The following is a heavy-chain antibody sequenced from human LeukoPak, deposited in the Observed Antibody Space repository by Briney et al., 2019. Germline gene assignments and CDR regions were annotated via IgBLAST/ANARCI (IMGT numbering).Heavy chain of an antibody. J-gene: IGHJ4*02. CDR2: ISGYNGNT. Sequence: ASVKVSCKASGYTFINYGVTWVRQAPGQGLEWMGWISGYNGNTNYAQKFQGRVTMTTDTSTSTAYMEPRRLRSDDTAVYYCARGRRGGYKSDYWGQGTRVTVSS. D-gene: IGHD3-10*01. CDR1: GYTFINYG. V-gene: IGHV1-18*04. CDR3: ARGRRGGYKSDY.